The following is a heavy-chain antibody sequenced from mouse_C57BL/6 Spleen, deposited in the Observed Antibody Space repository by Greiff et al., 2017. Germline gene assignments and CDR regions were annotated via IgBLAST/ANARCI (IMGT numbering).Heavy chain of an antibody. CDR2: IYPRSGNT. V-gene: IGHV1-81*01. J-gene: IGHJ4*01. CDR3: ARREVSITTVVATDYAMDY. CDR1: GYTFTSYG. Sequence: VQLQQSGAELARPGASVKLSCKASGYTFTSYGISWVKQRTGQGLEWIGEIYPRSGNTYYNEKFKGKATLTADKSSSTAYMELRSLTSEDSAVYFCARREVSITTVVATDYAMDYWGQGTSVTVSS. D-gene: IGHD1-1*01.